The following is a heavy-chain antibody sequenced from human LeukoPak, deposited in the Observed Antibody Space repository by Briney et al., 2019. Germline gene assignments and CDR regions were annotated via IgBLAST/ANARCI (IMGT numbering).Heavy chain of an antibody. CDR2: IYYSGST. CDR3: AREGARWEPSFSAFDI. CDR1: GGSISGYY. D-gene: IGHD1-26*01. V-gene: IGHV4-59*01. J-gene: IGHJ3*02. Sequence: SETLSLTCTVSGGSISGYYWSWIRQPPGKGLEWLGYIYYSGSTSYNPSLKSRVTISVDTSKNQFSLKLSSVTAADTAVYYCAREGARWEPSFSAFDIWGQGTMVTVS.